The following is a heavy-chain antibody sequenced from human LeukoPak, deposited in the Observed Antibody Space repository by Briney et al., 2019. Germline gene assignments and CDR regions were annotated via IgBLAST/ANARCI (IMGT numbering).Heavy chain of an antibody. J-gene: IGHJ5*02. D-gene: IGHD3-10*01. Sequence: ASVKVSCKASGYTFTSYAMHWVRQAPGQRLEWMGWINAGNGNTKYSQKFQGRVTITRDTSASTAYMELSSLRSEDTAVYYCARDSGSTMVRGVIMSSYWLDPWGQGTLVTVSS. CDR2: INAGNGNT. CDR3: ARDSGSTMVRGVIMSSYWLDP. V-gene: IGHV1-3*01. CDR1: GYTFTSYA.